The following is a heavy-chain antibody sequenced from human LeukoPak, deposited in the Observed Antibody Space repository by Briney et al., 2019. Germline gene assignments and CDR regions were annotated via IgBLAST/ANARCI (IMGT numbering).Heavy chain of an antibody. CDR2: FDPEDGET. V-gene: IGHV1-24*01. CDR3: ATGEAFRDYYDSSGYYY. D-gene: IGHD3-22*01. CDR1: GYTLTELS. Sequence: ASVKVSCKVSGYTLTELSMHWVRQAPGKGLEWMGGFDPEDGETINAQKFQGRVTMTEDTSTDTAYMELSSLRSEDTAVYYCATGEAFRDYYDSSGYYYWGQGTLVTVSS. J-gene: IGHJ4*02.